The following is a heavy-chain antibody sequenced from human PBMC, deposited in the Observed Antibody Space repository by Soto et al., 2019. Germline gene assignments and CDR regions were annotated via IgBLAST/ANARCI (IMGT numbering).Heavy chain of an antibody. D-gene: IGHD5-12*01. J-gene: IGHJ6*02. CDR3: ARHQRYSGYDSRYYYGMDV. CDR1: GFTFSSYG. Sequence: GGSLRLSCAASGFTFSSYGMHWVRQAPGKGLEWAAVISYDGSNKYYADSVKGRFTISRDNSKNTLYLQMNSLRAEDTAVYYCARHQRYSGYDSRYYYGMDVWGQGTTVTVSS. V-gene: IGHV3-30*03. CDR2: ISYDGSNK.